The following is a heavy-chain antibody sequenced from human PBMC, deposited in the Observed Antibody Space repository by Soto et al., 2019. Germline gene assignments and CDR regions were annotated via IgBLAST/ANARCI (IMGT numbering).Heavy chain of an antibody. CDR3: ARDDRLVLGWFDP. Sequence: QVQLQESGPGLVKPSETLSLTCTVSGGSIRSYYWSWIRQPAGKGLEWSGRIYTSGSTNYNPSLKSRVTMSVDTSTNQFSLKLSSVTAADTAVYYCARDDRLVLGWFDPWRQGTLVTVSS. CDR2: IYTSGST. J-gene: IGHJ5*02. CDR1: GGSIRSYY. V-gene: IGHV4-4*07. D-gene: IGHD3-9*01.